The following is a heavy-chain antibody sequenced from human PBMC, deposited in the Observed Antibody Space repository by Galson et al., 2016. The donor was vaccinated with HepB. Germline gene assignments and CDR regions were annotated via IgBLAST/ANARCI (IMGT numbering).Heavy chain of an antibody. Sequence: SLRLSCAASGFTLRSYGVHWVRQAPGKGLEWVALIWSDGSNKNYADSVKGRFTISRDNAKNSLYLQMNSLRAEDTAVYYCPKVYYGSGSYHSNYFDYWGQGTLVTVSS. CDR2: IWSDGSNK. V-gene: IGHV3-33*03. J-gene: IGHJ4*02. CDR3: PKVYYGSGSYHSNYFDY. D-gene: IGHD3-10*01. CDR1: GFTLRSYG.